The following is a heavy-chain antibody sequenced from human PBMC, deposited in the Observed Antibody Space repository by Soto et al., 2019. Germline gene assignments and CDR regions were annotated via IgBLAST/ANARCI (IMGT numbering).Heavy chain of an antibody. Sequence: QVQLVQSGAEVQKPGSSVNVSCKASGGTFSTYVIRWVRQAPGHGFEWMGGIIPIFGTTNYAQKFQGRVTITADESTTTAYMELSSLSSEYTAVYYCARARLPYTMTTLFDYWGQGTLVTVSS. CDR2: IIPIFGTT. V-gene: IGHV1-69*01. CDR3: ARARLPYTMTTLFDY. CDR1: GGTFSTYV. D-gene: IGHD4-17*01. J-gene: IGHJ4*02.